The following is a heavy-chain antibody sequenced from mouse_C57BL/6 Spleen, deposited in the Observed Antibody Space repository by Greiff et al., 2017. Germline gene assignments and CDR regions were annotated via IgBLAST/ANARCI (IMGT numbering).Heavy chain of an antibody. Sequence: QVQLQQPGAELVKPGASVKLSCKASGYTFTSYWMHWVKQRPGQGLEWIGMIHPNSGSTNYNEKFKSKATLTVDKSSSTAYMQLSSLTSEDSAVYYCARASVVATDYAMDYWGRGTSVTVSS. CDR1: GYTFTSYW. D-gene: IGHD1-1*01. CDR2: IHPNSGST. V-gene: IGHV1-64*01. J-gene: IGHJ4*01. CDR3: ARASVVATDYAMDY.